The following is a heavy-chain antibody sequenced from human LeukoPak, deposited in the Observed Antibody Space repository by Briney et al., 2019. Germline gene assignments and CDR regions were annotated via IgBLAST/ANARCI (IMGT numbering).Heavy chain of an antibody. J-gene: IGHJ4*02. Sequence: PGGSLTLSCAGSGFTFSSYAMSWVRQAPGKGLEWVSSISTSGGRTYYADSVSGRFTISSENSKHTLYLQMNSLTAEDTAVYYCAKLNTYYYDSSGYYGWNYFDYWGQGTLVTVSS. D-gene: IGHD3-22*01. V-gene: IGHV3-23*01. CDR1: GFTFSSYA. CDR3: AKLNTYYYDSSGYYGWNYFDY. CDR2: ISTSGGRT.